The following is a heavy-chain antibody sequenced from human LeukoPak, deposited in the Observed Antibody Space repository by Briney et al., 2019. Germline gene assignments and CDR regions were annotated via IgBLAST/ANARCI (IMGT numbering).Heavy chain of an antibody. CDR3: ARRSYYDSSAIFDY. CDR2: LYYSGST. Sequence: PSETLSLTCTVSGGSISSGGYYWDWIRQPPGKGLEWIGSLYYSGSTYYNPSLKSRVTISVDTSKNQFSLKLSSVTAADTAVFYCARRSYYDSSAIFDYWGQGTLVTVSS. J-gene: IGHJ4*02. CDR1: GGSISSGGYY. D-gene: IGHD3-22*01. V-gene: IGHV4-39*01.